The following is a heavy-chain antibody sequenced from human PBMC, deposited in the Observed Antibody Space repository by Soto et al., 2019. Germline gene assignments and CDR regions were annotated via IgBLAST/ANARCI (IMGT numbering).Heavy chain of an antibody. CDR2: ISYDGSNK. D-gene: IGHD6-6*01. J-gene: IGHJ6*02. CDR3: AKARYSSSSGPRHYYYYGMDV. Sequence: PWGSQRLSCTASGFTFIGYGMHWIRQAPGNWLEWVAVISYDGSNKYYADSVKGRFTISRDNSKNTLYLQMNSLRAEDTAVYYCAKARYSSSSGPRHYYYYGMDVWGQGTTVTVSS. V-gene: IGHV3-30*18. CDR1: GFTFIGYG.